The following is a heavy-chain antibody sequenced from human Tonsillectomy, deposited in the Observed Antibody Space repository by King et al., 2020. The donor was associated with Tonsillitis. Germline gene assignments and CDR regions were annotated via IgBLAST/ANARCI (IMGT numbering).Heavy chain of an antibody. V-gene: IGHV3-30-3*01. CDR1: GFTFSSYA. CDR2: ISYDGSNK. J-gene: IGHJ3*02. CDR3: AGRSHNDAFDI. Sequence: QLVQSGGGVVQPGRSLRLSCAASGFTFSSYAMHWVRQAPGKGLEWVAVISYDGSNKYYADSVKGRFTISRDNSKNTLYLQMNSLRAEDTAVYYCAGRSHNDAFDIWGQGTMVTVSS.